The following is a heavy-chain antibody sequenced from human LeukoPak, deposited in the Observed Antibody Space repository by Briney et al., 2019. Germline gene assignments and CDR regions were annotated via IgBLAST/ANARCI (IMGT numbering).Heavy chain of an antibody. D-gene: IGHD3-10*01. CDR1: GGSISSGSYH. Sequence: SQTLSLTCTVSGGSISSGSYHWSWIRQPAGKGLEWIGRIYTSGSTNYNPSLKSRVTISVDTSKNQFSLKLSSVTAADTAVYYCARGGLYYYYYMDVWGKGTTVTVSS. V-gene: IGHV4-61*02. CDR3: ARGGLYYYYYMDV. J-gene: IGHJ6*03. CDR2: IYTSGST.